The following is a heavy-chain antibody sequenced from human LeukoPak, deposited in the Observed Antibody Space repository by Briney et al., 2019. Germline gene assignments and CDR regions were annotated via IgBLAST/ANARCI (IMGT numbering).Heavy chain of an antibody. V-gene: IGHV3-23*01. D-gene: IGHD4-17*01. CDR1: GFTFSNFA. Sequence: GGSLRLSCAASGFTFSNFAMNWVRQAPGEGLEWVSVVTGGSATYYADSVKGRFTISRDNSKNTLYLQMNSLRVEDTAVYFCAKRATVTSNDYWSQGTLVTVSS. CDR3: AKRATVTSNDY. J-gene: IGHJ4*02. CDR2: VTGGSAT.